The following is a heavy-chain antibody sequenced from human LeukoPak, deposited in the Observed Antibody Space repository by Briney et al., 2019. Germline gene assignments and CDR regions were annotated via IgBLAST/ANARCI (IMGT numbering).Heavy chain of an antibody. CDR1: GCSISSGYY. D-gene: IGHD3-3*01. Sequence: SETLSLTCAVSGCSISSGYYWGWIRQPPGKGLEWIGSIYHSGSTYYNPSLKSRVTISVDTSKNQFSLKLSSVTAADTAVYYCARGSYDFWSGWFDYWGQGTLVTVSS. V-gene: IGHV4-38-2*01. CDR2: IYHSGST. J-gene: IGHJ4*02. CDR3: ARGSYDFWSGWFDY.